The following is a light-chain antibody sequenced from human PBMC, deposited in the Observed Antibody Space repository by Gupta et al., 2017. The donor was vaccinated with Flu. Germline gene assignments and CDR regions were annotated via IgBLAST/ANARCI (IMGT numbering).Light chain of an antibody. CDR3: ASWDDNLNGYV. Sequence: QSVLTQPPSASGTPGLRVTISCSGSNSNIGSKPVNWYQQLPGTPPELLIYFNNLRPSGGPDRFSASKSGTSASLAISGLQSEDEADYYCASWDDNLNGYVFGTGTRVTVL. CDR2: FNN. V-gene: IGLV1-44*01. CDR1: NSNIGSKP. J-gene: IGLJ1*01.